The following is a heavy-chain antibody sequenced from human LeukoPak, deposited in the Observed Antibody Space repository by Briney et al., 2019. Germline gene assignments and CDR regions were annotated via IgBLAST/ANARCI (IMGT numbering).Heavy chain of an antibody. CDR1: GFTFSSYA. CDR2: IRGSGGNT. CDR3: AKTPVGVGDAFDI. Sequence: PGGSLRLSCAAPGFTFSSYAMSWVRQAPGKGLEWVSAIRGSGGNTFYADSVKGRFTISRDNSKNTLYLQMNSLRAEDTAVYYCAKTPVGVGDAFDIWGQGTMVTVSS. D-gene: IGHD1-26*01. V-gene: IGHV3-23*01. J-gene: IGHJ3*02.